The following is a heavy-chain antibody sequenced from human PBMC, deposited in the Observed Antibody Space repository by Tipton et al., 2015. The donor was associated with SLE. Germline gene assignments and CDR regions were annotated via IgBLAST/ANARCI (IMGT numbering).Heavy chain of an antibody. Sequence: TLSLTCTVSGGSITTCDSNYNWIRQHPGKGLEWIGFITNSGSTDYNPSLTSRVSISIDTSENQFSLKLTSVTAADTAVYYCARAVWFGELSFDRWGQGTLVTVSS. CDR1: GGSITTCDSN. CDR3: ARAVWFGELSFDR. CDR2: ITNSGST. V-gene: IGHV4-31*03. J-gene: IGHJ4*02. D-gene: IGHD3-10*01.